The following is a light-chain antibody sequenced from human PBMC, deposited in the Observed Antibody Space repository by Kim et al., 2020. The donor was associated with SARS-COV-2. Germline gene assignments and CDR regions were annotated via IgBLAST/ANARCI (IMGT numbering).Light chain of an antibody. CDR1: QGISNY. V-gene: IGKV1-27*01. J-gene: IGKJ1*01. Sequence: ATVGDSVTITCRASQGISNYLAWYQQKPGKVPKLLIYGASTLQSGVPSRFSGSGSGTDFTLTISSLQPEDVATYFCQKSNSTPRTFGQGTKVDIK. CDR2: GAS. CDR3: QKSNSTPRT.